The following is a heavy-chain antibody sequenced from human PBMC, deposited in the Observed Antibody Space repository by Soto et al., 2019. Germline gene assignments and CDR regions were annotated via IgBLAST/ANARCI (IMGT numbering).Heavy chain of an antibody. V-gene: IGHV1-69*12. CDR3: ARDRVPSLHYYDSRNDAFDI. D-gene: IGHD3-22*01. J-gene: IGHJ3*02. Sequence: QVQLVQSGAEVKKPGSSVKVSCKASGGTFSSYAISWVRQAPGQGLEWMGGIIPIFGTANYAQKFQGRVTITADESTSTAYMELSSLRSEDTAVYYCARDRVPSLHYYDSRNDAFDIWGQGTMVTVSS. CDR1: GGTFSSYA. CDR2: IIPIFGTA.